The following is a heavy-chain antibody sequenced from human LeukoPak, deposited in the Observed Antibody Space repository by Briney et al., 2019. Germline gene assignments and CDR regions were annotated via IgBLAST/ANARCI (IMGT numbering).Heavy chain of an antibody. CDR3: ARPDRGYYDSSGHDAFDI. V-gene: IGHV4-38-2*02. J-gene: IGHJ3*02. Sequence: TSETLSLTSTVSGYSISSGYYWGWIRQPPGKGLEWIGSIYHSGSTYYNPSLKSRVTISVDTSKNQFSLKLSSVTAADTAVYYCARPDRGYYDSSGHDAFDIWGQGTMVTVSS. D-gene: IGHD3-22*01. CDR1: GYSISSGYY. CDR2: IYHSGST.